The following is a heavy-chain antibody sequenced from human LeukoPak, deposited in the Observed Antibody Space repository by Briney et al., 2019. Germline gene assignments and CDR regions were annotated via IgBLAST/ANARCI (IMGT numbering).Heavy chain of an antibody. D-gene: IGHD3-22*01. V-gene: IGHV4-59*08. CDR1: GGSISSYY. CDR2: IFYSGST. Sequence: SETLSLTCTVSGGSISSYYWSWIRQPPGKGLEWIGYIFYSGSTNYNPSLKSRVTISGDTSKNQFSLRLSSVTAADTAVYYCARASYSYDINGWVPFDYWGQGTLVTVSS. CDR3: ARASYSYDINGWVPFDY. J-gene: IGHJ4*02.